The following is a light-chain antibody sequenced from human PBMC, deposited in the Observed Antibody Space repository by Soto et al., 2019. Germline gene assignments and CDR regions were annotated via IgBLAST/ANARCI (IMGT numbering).Light chain of an antibody. CDR1: SGSIASDS. CDR2: EDN. V-gene: IGLV6-57*04. CDR3: QSYDSTIFYV. J-gene: IGLJ1*01. Sequence: NFMLTQPHSVSESPGKTVTISCTRSSGSIASDSVQWYQQRPGSAPTTVIYEDNQRPSGVPDRFSGSIDSSSNSASLTISGLKTEDDADYYCQSYDSTIFYVFGSGTKLTVL.